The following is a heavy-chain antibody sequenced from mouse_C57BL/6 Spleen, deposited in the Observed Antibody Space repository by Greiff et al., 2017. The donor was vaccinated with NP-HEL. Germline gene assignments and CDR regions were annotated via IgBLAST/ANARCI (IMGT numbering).Heavy chain of an antibody. CDR2: IHPGSGST. CDR3: ARRGTAY. Sequence: QVQLQQPGAELVKPGASVKMSCKASGYTFTSYWITWVKQRPGQGLEWIGDIHPGSGSTNYNEKFKSKATLTVDTSSSPAYMQLSSLTSEDSAVYYCARRGTAYWGQGTLVTVSA. V-gene: IGHV1-55*01. J-gene: IGHJ3*01. D-gene: IGHD3-3*01. CDR1: GYTFTSYW.